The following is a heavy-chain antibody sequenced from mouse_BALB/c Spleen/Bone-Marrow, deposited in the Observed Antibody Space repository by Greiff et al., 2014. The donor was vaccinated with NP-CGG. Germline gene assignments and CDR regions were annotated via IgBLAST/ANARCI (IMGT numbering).Heavy chain of an antibody. CDR1: GFSIKDTY. J-gene: IGHJ2*01. V-gene: IGHV14-3*02. CDR2: IDPANGNT. Sequence: VHVKQSGAELVKPGASVKLSCTASGFSIKDTYMHWVKQRPEQGLEWIGRIDPANGNTKYDPKFQGKATITADTSSNTAYLQLSSLTSEDTAVYYCANYYYGYYFDSWGQGTTLTVSS. D-gene: IGHD1-1*01. CDR3: ANYYYGYYFDS.